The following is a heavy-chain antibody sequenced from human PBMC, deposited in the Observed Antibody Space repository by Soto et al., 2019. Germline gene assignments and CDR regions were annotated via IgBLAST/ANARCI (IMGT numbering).Heavy chain of an antibody. Sequence: SETLSLTCAVYGGYLSDYYWSWIRQPPGKGLQWIGEISHSGSTNYNPSLKSRVTISVDTSKTQFSLEMSSVSAADTAVYYCARQDTSGYAFDYWGQGTLVTVSS. J-gene: IGHJ4*02. V-gene: IGHV4-34*01. CDR2: ISHSGST. CDR1: GGYLSDYY. D-gene: IGHD3-22*01. CDR3: ARQDTSGYAFDY.